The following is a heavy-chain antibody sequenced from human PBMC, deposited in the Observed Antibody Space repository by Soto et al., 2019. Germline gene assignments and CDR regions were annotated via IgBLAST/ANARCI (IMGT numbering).Heavy chain of an antibody. CDR2: ISSSSSTI. J-gene: IGHJ3*02. CDR3: ARDEEDSSGYYWVAFDI. D-gene: IGHD3-22*01. Sequence: EVQLVESGGGLVQPGGSLRLSCAASGFTFSSYSMNWVRQAPGKGLEWVSYISSSSSTIYYADSVKGRFTISRDNAKNSLYLKMNSLRDEDTAVYYCARDEEDSSGYYWVAFDIWGQGTMVTVSS. V-gene: IGHV3-48*02. CDR1: GFTFSSYS.